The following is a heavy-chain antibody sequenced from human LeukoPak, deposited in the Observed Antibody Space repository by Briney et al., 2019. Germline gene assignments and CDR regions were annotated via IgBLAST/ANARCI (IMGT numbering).Heavy chain of an antibody. V-gene: IGHV3-66*01. D-gene: IGHD5-18*01. J-gene: IGHJ4*02. CDR3: ASRRPGSGYSYGYVDS. CDR1: GFAVNSNY. CDR2: IYSGGDT. Sequence: GGSPRLSCAASGFAVNSNYLSWVRQAPGKGLEWVSLIYSGGDTYYPDSVRGRFTISRDNSKNMFYLQMNSLRAEDTAVYYCASRRPGSGYSYGYVDSWGQGTQVTVSS.